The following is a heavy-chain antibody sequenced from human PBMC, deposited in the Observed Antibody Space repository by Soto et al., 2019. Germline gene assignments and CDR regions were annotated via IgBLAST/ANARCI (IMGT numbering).Heavy chain of an antibody. CDR3: AREGGDDILTGYPYFGY. J-gene: IGHJ4*02. CDR1: GGSISSYY. D-gene: IGHD3-9*01. CDR2: IYYSGST. V-gene: IGHV4-59*01. Sequence: SETLSLTCTVSGGSISSYYWSWIRQPPGKGLEWIGYIYYSGSTNYNPSLKSRVTISVDTSKNQFSLKLSSVTAADTAVYYCAREGGDDILTGYPYFGYWGQGTLVTVSS.